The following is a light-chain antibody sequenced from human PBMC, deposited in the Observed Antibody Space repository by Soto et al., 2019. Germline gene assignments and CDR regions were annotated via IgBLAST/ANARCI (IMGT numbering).Light chain of an antibody. CDR1: SSDVGGYQY. CDR3: SSYAGSNNYV. Sequence: QSVLTQPPSASGSPGQSVTISCTGTSSDVGGYQYVSWYQQYPGKAPKLMIYAVNKRPSGVPDRFSGSRSGNTASLTVSGLQAEDEADYYCSSYAGSNNYVFGTGTKVTGL. CDR2: AVN. V-gene: IGLV2-8*01. J-gene: IGLJ1*01.